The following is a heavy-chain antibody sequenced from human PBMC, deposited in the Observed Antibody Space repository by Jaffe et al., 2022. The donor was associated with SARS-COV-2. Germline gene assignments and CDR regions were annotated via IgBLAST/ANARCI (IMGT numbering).Heavy chain of an antibody. Sequence: QLQLQESGPGLVKPSETLSLTCTVSGGSISSSSYYWGWIRQPPGKGLEWIGSIYYSGSTYYNPSLKSRVTISVDTSKNQFSLKLSSVTAADTAVYYCASLKLGVIAAGNPYWGQGTLVTVSS. CDR2: IYYSGST. D-gene: IGHD6-6*01. J-gene: IGHJ4*02. CDR1: GGSISSSSYY. V-gene: IGHV4-39*01. CDR3: ASLKLGVIAAGNPY.